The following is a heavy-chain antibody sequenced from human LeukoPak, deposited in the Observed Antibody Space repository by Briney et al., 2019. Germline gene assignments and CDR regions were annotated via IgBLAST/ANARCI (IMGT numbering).Heavy chain of an antibody. V-gene: IGHV4-39*01. CDR2: ISYSRNT. CDR1: GGSISSDSYF. D-gene: IGHD3/OR15-3a*01. CDR3: ARRMTYGKPYFDY. Sequence: SETLSLTCTVSGGSISSDSYFWGWVRQPPGKGLEWIGSISYSRNTYYNLSLRSRVTISVDTSKNQFSLKLSSVTAADTAVYYCARRMTYGKPYFDYWGQGTLVTVSS. J-gene: IGHJ4*02.